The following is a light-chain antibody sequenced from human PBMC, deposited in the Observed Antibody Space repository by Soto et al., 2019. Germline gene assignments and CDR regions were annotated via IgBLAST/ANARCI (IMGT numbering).Light chain of an antibody. Sequence: DIQMTQSPSTLSASVGERVTITCRASQSTSSWLAWYQKKPGKAPKLLIYKASSLESGVPSRFSGSGSGTEFTLTISSRQPDDFATYYCQQYNSYSPLTFGGGTKVEIK. CDR1: QSTSSW. CDR3: QQYNSYSPLT. J-gene: IGKJ4*01. V-gene: IGKV1-5*03. CDR2: KAS.